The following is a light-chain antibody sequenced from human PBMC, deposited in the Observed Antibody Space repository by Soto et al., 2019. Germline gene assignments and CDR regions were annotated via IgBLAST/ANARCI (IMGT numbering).Light chain of an antibody. Sequence: QSALTQPASVSGSPGQSITISCTGTSSDVGSYNLVSWYQQHPGKAPKLIIYEVSKRPSGVSDGLSGSKSGNTASLTISGLQAEDEADYYCCSYAGTRTYVFGTGTKVTVL. CDR2: EVS. CDR1: SSDVGSYNL. V-gene: IGLV2-23*02. CDR3: CSYAGTRTYV. J-gene: IGLJ1*01.